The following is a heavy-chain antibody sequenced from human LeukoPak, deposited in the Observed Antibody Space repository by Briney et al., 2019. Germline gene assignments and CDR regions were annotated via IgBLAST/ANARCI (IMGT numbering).Heavy chain of an antibody. Sequence: ASVKVSCKASGYTFTSYGISWVRQAPGQGLEWMGWISAYNGNTNYAQKLQGRVTMTTDASTSTAYMELRSLRSDDTAVYYCARDRTQLGAFDIWGQGTMVTVSS. CDR1: GYTFTSYG. D-gene: IGHD2-2*01. J-gene: IGHJ3*02. CDR2: ISAYNGNT. V-gene: IGHV1-18*01. CDR3: ARDRTQLGAFDI.